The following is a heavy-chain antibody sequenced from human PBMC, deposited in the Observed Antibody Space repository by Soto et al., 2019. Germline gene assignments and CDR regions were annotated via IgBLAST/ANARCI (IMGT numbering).Heavy chain of an antibody. CDR2: INSDGSST. Sequence: EVQLVESGGGLVQPGGSLRLSCAASGFTFSSYWMHWVRQAPGKGLVWVSRINSDGSSTNYADSVKGRLTISRDNAKNTLYLQMNSLRAEDTAVYFCARGYRGRYGYDYWGQGTLVTVSS. D-gene: IGHD1-26*01. J-gene: IGHJ4*02. CDR3: ARGYRGRYGYDY. CDR1: GFTFSSYW. V-gene: IGHV3-74*01.